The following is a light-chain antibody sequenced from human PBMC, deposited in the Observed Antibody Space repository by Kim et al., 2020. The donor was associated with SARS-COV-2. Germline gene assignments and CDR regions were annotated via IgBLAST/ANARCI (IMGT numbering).Light chain of an antibody. CDR2: GAS. CDR3: QQYDRYPIT. Sequence: DTQMTQSPSSLSASVGDTVTITCRASQDIKTFLGWFQKRPGKAPRPLIYGASTLHVEVPSKFSGSGSGTEFVLTIESLQPEDSATYYCQQYDRYPITFGQGTRLEIK. CDR1: QDIKTF. V-gene: IGKV1-16*02. J-gene: IGKJ5*01.